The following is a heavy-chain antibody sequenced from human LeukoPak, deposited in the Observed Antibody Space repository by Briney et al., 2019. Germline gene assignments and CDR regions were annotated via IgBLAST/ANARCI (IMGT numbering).Heavy chain of an antibody. Sequence: GGSLRLSCTASGFTFGDYAMTWVRQTPGKGLEWVGFIASETYGGTAEYAASVKGRFIISRDDSKSIAYLQMNSLKTEDTAVYYCTRDQTPYYWGQGTLVTVSS. CDR2: IASETYGGTA. CDR3: TRDQTPYY. CDR1: GFTFGDYA. J-gene: IGHJ4*02. V-gene: IGHV3-49*04.